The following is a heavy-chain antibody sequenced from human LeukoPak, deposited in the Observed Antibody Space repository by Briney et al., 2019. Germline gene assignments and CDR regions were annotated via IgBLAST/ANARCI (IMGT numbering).Heavy chain of an antibody. J-gene: IGHJ4*02. D-gene: IGHD5-18*01. CDR2: IYSGGST. Sequence: GGSLRLSCAASGFTVSSNYMSWVRQAPGKGLEWVSVIYSGGSTYYADSVKGRFTISRDNAKTSLYLQTNSLRAEDTAVYYCARDLSGVTGYTYGRGIDYWGQGTLVTVSS. CDR3: ARDLSGVTGYTYGRGIDY. CDR1: GFTVSSNY. V-gene: IGHV3-53*01.